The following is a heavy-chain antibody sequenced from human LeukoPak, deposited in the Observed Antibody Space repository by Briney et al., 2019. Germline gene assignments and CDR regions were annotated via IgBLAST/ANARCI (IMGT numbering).Heavy chain of an antibody. CDR2: INPNSGGT. Sequence: SVKVSCKASGYTFTGYYMHWVRQAPGQGLEWMGWINPNSGGTNYAQKFQGRVTMTRDTSISTAYMELSRLRSDDTAVYYCARRSQAKEGGFDYWGQGTLVTVSS. CDR1: GYTFTGYY. V-gene: IGHV1-2*02. J-gene: IGHJ4*02. D-gene: IGHD3-16*01. CDR3: ARRSQAKEGGFDY.